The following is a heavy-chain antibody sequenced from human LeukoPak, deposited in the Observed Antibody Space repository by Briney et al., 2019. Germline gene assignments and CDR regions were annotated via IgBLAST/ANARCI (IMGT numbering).Heavy chain of an antibody. CDR1: GDSISSYY. V-gene: IGHV4-4*07. CDR3: ARGAGAGYNLQPFDY. CDR2: IYSSENT. J-gene: IGHJ4*02. Sequence: SETLSLTCSVSGDSISSYYWNWIRQPAGKGLEWIGRIYSSENTNYNPSLKSRVTMSVDTSKNQFSLKLSSVTAADTAVYYCARGAGAGYNLQPFDYWGQGTLVTVSS. D-gene: IGHD5-24*01.